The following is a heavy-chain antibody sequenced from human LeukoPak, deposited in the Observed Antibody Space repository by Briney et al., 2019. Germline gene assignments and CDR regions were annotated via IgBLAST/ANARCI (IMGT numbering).Heavy chain of an antibody. J-gene: IGHJ4*02. CDR2: IYSGGST. V-gene: IGHV3-53*01. Sequence: GGSLRLSCEGSGFTFSAYTMSWVRRAPGKGLEWVSVIYSGGSTYYADSVKGRFTISRDNSKNTLYLQMNSLRAEDTAVYFCARGLGYCSTTTCLLPFDYWGQGTLVTVSS. CDR3: ARGLGYCSTTTCLLPFDY. D-gene: IGHD2-2*01. CDR1: GFTFSAYT.